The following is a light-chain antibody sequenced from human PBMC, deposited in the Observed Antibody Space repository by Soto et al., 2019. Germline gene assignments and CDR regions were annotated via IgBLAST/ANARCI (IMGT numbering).Light chain of an antibody. Sequence: DVVMTQSPRSLPATLVQPASISFMSSQILLHSNGYNYLDWYLQKPGQSPQLLIYLGSNRASGVPDRFSGSGSGTDFTLKISRVEAEDVGVYYCMQALQTPAFGQGTKVDIK. CDR1: QILLHSNGYNY. CDR3: MQALQTPA. J-gene: IGKJ1*01. CDR2: LGS. V-gene: IGKV2-28*01.